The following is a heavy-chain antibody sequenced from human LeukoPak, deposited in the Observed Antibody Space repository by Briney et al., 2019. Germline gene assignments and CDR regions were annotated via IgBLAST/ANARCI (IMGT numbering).Heavy chain of an antibody. CDR2: ISSSSSTI. Sequence: GGSLRLSCAASGFTFGSYSMNWVRQAPGKGLEWVSYISSSSSTIYYADSVKGRFTISRDNAKNSLYLQMNSLRAEDTAVYYCARSDVVVPAAISSYWGQGTLVTVSS. J-gene: IGHJ4*02. CDR3: ARSDVVVPAAISSY. V-gene: IGHV3-48*01. D-gene: IGHD2-2*01. CDR1: GFTFGSYS.